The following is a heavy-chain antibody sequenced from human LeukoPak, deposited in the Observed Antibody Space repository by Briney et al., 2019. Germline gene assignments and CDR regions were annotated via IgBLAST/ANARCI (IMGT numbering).Heavy chain of an antibody. CDR1: GYTFNNYG. J-gene: IGHJ3*02. CDR3: AKSNGYGLVDI. D-gene: IGHD3-10*01. CDR2: MNPNSGNT. V-gene: IGHV1-8*02. Sequence: ASVKVSCKASGYTFNNYGFSWVRQATGQGLEWMGWMNPNSGNTGYAQKFQGRVTMTRNTSISTAYMELSSLRSEDTAVYYCAKSNGYGLVDIWGQGTMVTVSS.